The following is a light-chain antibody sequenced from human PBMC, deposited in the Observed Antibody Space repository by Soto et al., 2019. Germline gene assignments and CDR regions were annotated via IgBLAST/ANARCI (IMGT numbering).Light chain of an antibody. Sequence: DLQMTQSPSTLSASVGDRVTITCRASQSISSWLAWYQQKPGKAPKLLIYKASSLESGVPSRFSGSGSGTEFTLTISSLQPDDFATYYCQQYNSYVTFGPGTKVDI. V-gene: IGKV1-5*03. J-gene: IGKJ3*01. CDR2: KAS. CDR1: QSISSW. CDR3: QQYNSYVT.